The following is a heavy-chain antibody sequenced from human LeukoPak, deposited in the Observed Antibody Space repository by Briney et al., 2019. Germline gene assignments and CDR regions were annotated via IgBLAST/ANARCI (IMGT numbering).Heavy chain of an antibody. CDR1: GFTFSNAW. D-gene: IGHD3-10*01. V-gene: IGHV3-15*01. CDR2: SKSKTDGKTT. Sequence: GGSLRLSCAASGFTFSNAWMSWVRQAPGKGLEGVGRSKSKTDGKTTDYAAPVKGRFTISRDDSKNTLYLQMNSLKTEDTAVYYCTTGVGYYGSGSSKTAKNDYWGQGTLVTVSS. J-gene: IGHJ4*02. CDR3: TTGVGYYGSGSSKTAKNDY.